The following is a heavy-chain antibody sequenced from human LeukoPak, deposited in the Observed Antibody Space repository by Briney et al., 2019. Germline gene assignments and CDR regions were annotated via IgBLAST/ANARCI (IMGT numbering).Heavy chain of an antibody. D-gene: IGHD3-10*01. CDR1: GFTFDDYA. CDR2: ISWNSGSI. Sequence: GGSLRLSCAASGFTFDDYAMHWVRLAPGKGLEWVSGISWNSGSIGYADSVKGRFTISRDNAKNSLYLQMNSLRAEDTAVYYCARDLSSAGTFDYWGQGTLVTVSS. CDR3: ARDLSSAGTFDY. V-gene: IGHV3-9*01. J-gene: IGHJ4*02.